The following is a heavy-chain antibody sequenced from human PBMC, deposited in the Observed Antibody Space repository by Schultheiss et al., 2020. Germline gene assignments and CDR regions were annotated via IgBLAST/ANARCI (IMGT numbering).Heavy chain of an antibody. CDR1: GFTFSSYG. Sequence: GGSLRLSCAASGFTFSSYGMHWVRQAPGKGLEWVAVIWYDGSNKYYADSVKGRFTISRDNSKNTLYLQMNSLRAEDTAVYYCAREVGGQQLALDYWGQGTLATVPS. J-gene: IGHJ4*02. CDR2: IWYDGSNK. D-gene: IGHD6-13*01. CDR3: AREVGGQQLALDY. V-gene: IGHV3-33*08.